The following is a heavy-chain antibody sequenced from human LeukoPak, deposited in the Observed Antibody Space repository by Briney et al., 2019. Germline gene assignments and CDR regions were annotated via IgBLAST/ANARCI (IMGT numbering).Heavy chain of an antibody. D-gene: IGHD4-17*01. J-gene: IGHJ4*02. CDR1: GFTFSSYD. CDR3: ARGHRGSTVTPFDY. CDR2: IGIAGDT. Sequence: GGSLRLSCAASGFTFSSYDMHWVRQVSGKGLEWVSGIGIAGDTHYPGSVKGRFTISRENARNSLYLQMDSLRAGDTAVYYCARGHRGSTVTPFDYWGQGTLATVSS. V-gene: IGHV3-13*04.